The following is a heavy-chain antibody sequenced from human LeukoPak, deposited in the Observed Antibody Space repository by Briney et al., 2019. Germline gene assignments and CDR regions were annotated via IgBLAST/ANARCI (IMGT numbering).Heavy chain of an antibody. CDR3: SRESGAFSPFGY. D-gene: IGHD1-26*01. J-gene: IGHJ4*02. CDR2: IPLSGLT. Sequence: ESSETLSLTCGVSGGSISSTNWYSWVRQPPGQGLEWIGEIPLSGLTNYNPSLKSRVTMSLDKSKNLLSLTLTSVTAADTAVYYCSRESGAFSPFGYWGQGTLVTVTS. V-gene: IGHV4-4*02. CDR1: GGSISSTNW.